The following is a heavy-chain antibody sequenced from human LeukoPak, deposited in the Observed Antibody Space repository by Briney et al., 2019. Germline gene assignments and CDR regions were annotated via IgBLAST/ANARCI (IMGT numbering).Heavy chain of an antibody. D-gene: IGHD6-19*01. CDR2: IDWDDDK. CDR3: ARSGSDWYPDNYFDY. V-gene: IGHV2-70*11. CDR1: GFSLSTSGMC. J-gene: IGHJ4*02. Sequence: ESGPTLVKPTHTLTLTCTFSGFSLSTSGMCVSWIRQPPGKALEWLARIDWDDDKYYSTSLKTRLTISKDTSKNQVVLTMTNMDPVDTATYYCARSGSDWYPDNYFDYWGQGTLVTVS.